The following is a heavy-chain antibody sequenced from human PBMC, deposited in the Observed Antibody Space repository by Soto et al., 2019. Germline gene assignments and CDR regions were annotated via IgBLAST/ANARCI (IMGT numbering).Heavy chain of an antibody. CDR1: RYSLTTYA. D-gene: IGHD1-1*01. CDR2: INAGNGDT. Sequence: ASVKVSCKASRYSLTTYALHWVRQAPGQRLEWMGWINAGNGDTKYSEKFQGRVTITRDTSANTAYMELSSLRSEDTSVYYCARDPGTGAALRAYHFDYWGQGTLVTVSS. V-gene: IGHV1-3*01. J-gene: IGHJ4*02. CDR3: ARDPGTGAALRAYHFDY.